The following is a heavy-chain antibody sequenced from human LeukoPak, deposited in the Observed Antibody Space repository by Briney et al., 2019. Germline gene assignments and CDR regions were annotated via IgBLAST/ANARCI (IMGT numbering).Heavy chain of an antibody. J-gene: IGHJ4*02. CDR1: GFTFSSYA. Sequence: GGSLRLSCAASGFTFSSYAMSWVRQAPGKGLEWVSAISGSGGSTYYADSVKGRFTISRDDSKNTLYLQMNSLRAEDTAVYYCAKPNEKSIAVAGKPVDYWGQGTLVTVSS. CDR3: AKPNEKSIAVAGKPVDY. CDR2: ISGSGGST. V-gene: IGHV3-23*01. D-gene: IGHD6-19*01.